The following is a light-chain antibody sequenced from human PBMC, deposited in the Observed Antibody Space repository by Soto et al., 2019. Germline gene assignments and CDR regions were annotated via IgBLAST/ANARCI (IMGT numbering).Light chain of an antibody. CDR3: QQRSNWPPYT. Sequence: PGERPTLSCRASQCVSSYLAWYQQKPGQAPRLLIYDASNRATGIPARFSGSGSGTDFTLTISSLEPEDFAVYYCQQRSNWPPYTFGQGTKLEIK. V-gene: IGKV3-11*01. CDR1: QCVSSY. CDR2: DAS. J-gene: IGKJ2*01.